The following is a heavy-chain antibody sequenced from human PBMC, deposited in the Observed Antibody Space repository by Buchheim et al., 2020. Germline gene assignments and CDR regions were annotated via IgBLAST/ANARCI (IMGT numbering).Heavy chain of an antibody. CDR1: GFTFSSYG. CDR2: ISYDGSNK. J-gene: IGHJ6*02. CDR3: AKEFRIAAAITGTTDYYYHGMDV. Sequence: QVQLVESGGGVVQPGRSLRLSCAASGFTFSSYGMHWVRQAPGKGLEWVAVISYDGSNKYYADSVKGRFTISRDNSKKTPYLQMNSLRAEDTAVYYCAKEFRIAAAITGTTDYYYHGMDVWGQGTT. D-gene: IGHD6-13*01. V-gene: IGHV3-30*18.